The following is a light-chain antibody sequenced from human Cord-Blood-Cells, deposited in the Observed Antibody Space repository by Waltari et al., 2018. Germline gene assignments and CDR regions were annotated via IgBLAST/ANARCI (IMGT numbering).Light chain of an antibody. CDR2: STN. J-gene: IGLJ3*02. CDR3: VLYMGSGIWV. V-gene: IGLV8-61*01. Sequence: QTVVTQEPSLSVSPGGTVTLTCGLSPGPVSTSSYPSWYQQTPGQAPRTLIYSTNTRSSGVPDRFSGSILGNKAALTITGAQADDESDYYCVLYMGSGIWVFGGGTKLTVL. CDR1: PGPVSTSSY.